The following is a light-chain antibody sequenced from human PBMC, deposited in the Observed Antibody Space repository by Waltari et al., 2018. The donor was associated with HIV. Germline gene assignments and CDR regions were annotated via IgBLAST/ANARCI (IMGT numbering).Light chain of an antibody. CDR2: AAS. CDR1: QDISSY. J-gene: IGKJ1*01. V-gene: IGKV1-8*01. Sequence: AIRMTQSPSSFSASTGYRVTIPCRASQDISSYLAWYQQKPGKAPKLLINAASTLQTGFPSRFNGSGSGTDFTLTISCLQSEDFATYYCQQYYNYPRTFGQGTRVEIK. CDR3: QQYYNYPRT.